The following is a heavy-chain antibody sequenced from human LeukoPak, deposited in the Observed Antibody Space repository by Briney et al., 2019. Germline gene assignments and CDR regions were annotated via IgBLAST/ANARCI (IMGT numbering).Heavy chain of an antibody. CDR1: GGSTINYF. V-gene: IGHV4-4*07. Sequence: SETLSLTCTVSGGSTINYFRSWIRQPAEKGLEWIGHIYTSGTTHYNPSLKNRVTISLDTSKSQFSLQLNSVTAADTAVYYCARAEGSGSGAYTLDYWGQGILVTVSS. J-gene: IGHJ4*02. D-gene: IGHD3-10*01. CDR2: IYTSGTT. CDR3: ARAEGSGSGAYTLDY.